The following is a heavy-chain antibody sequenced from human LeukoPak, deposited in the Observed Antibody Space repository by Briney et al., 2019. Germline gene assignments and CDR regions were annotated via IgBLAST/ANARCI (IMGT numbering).Heavy chain of an antibody. Sequence: SETLSLTCTVSDYSISSGYYWGWIRQPPGKGLEWIGSIYYSGSTYYNPSLKSRVTISVDTSKNQFSLKLSSVTAADTAVYYCARDRYYDFWSGYYNHYYYYMDVWGKGTTVTVSS. CDR2: IYYSGST. V-gene: IGHV4-38-2*02. D-gene: IGHD3-3*01. CDR3: ARDRYYDFWSGYYNHYYYYMDV. CDR1: DYSISSGYY. J-gene: IGHJ6*03.